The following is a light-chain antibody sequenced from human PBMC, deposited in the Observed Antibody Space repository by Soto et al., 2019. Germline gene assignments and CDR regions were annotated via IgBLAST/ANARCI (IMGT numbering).Light chain of an antibody. V-gene: IGLV4-69*01. CDR1: SGHSSYT. Sequence: QSVLTQSPSASASLGASVKLTCTLSSGHSSYTIAWHQQQAEKGPRYLMKLNSDGSHSKGDGIPDRFSGSSSGAERYLTISSLQSGDEADYYCQTWGTGIQVFGGVTKLTVL. CDR2: LNSDGSH. CDR3: QTWGTGIQV. J-gene: IGLJ2*01.